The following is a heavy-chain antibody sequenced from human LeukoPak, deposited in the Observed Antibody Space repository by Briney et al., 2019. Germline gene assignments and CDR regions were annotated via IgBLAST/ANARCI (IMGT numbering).Heavy chain of an antibody. CDR1: GFTFSNYA. J-gene: IGHJ4*02. CDR3: AKDSEYCSGGSCYYDY. Sequence: PGGSVTLSCPASGFTFSNYAMSWLRQAPGTGLEWVSAICGSGGSTYYADSVKGRFTISRDNSKNTLYLQMNSLRAEDTAVYYCAKDSEYCSGGSCYYDYWGQGTLVTVSS. D-gene: IGHD2-15*01. V-gene: IGHV3-23*01. CDR2: ICGSGGST.